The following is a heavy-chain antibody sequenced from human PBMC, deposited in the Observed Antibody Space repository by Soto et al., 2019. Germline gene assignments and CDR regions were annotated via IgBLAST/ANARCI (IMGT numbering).Heavy chain of an antibody. Sequence: HSETLSLTCTVSGGSISSYYWSWIRQPPGKGLEWIGYIYYSGSTNYNPSLKSRVTISVDTSKNQFSLKLSSVTAADTAVYYCARGDGGSLLGYWGQGTLVTVSS. J-gene: IGHJ4*02. D-gene: IGHD2-15*01. V-gene: IGHV4-59*01. CDR2: IYYSGST. CDR3: ARGDGGSLLGY. CDR1: GGSISSYY.